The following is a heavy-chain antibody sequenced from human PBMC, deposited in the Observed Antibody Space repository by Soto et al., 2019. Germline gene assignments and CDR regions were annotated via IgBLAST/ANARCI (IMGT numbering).Heavy chain of an antibody. CDR2: TYYRSKWYN. Sequence: PSQTLSLTCAISGDSVSSNSAAWNWIRQSPSRGLEWLGRTYYRSKWYNDYAVSVKSRITINLDTSKNQFSLQLNSVTPEDTAVYYCARVGPPEYSSPRTNYYYYGMDVWGQGTTVTVSS. V-gene: IGHV6-1*01. D-gene: IGHD6-6*01. CDR1: GDSVSSNSAA. J-gene: IGHJ6*02. CDR3: ARVGPPEYSSPRTNYYYYGMDV.